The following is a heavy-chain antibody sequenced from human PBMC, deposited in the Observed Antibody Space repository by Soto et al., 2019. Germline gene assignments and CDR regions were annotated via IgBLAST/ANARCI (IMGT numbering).Heavy chain of an antibody. Sequence: EVQLVESGGALVQPGGSLRLSCAASGFTFSSYWMHWVRQAPGKGLVWVSRINSDGSSTSYADSVKGRFTISRDNAKNTLYLQMNSLRAEDTAVYDCARTRLVGEAATREDYWGQGTLVTVSS. V-gene: IGHV3-74*01. CDR3: ARTRLVGEAATREDY. D-gene: IGHD2-15*01. CDR1: GFTFSSYW. CDR2: INSDGSST. J-gene: IGHJ4*02.